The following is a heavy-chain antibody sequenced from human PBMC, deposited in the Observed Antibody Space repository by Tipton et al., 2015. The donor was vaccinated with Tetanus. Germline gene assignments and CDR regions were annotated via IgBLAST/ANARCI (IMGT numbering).Heavy chain of an antibody. V-gene: IGHV4-39*07. CDR2: IWYDGSA. CDR1: GGSVSNSDYY. J-gene: IGHJ3*02. D-gene: IGHD3-16*01. Sequence: TLSLTCTVSGGSVSNSDYYWGWIRQSPGKGLEWIGSIWYDGSAYYNPSLKSRVTISVDTSKNQFSLKLSSVTAADTAVYYCARSGGRRYAFDIWGQGTMVTVSS. CDR3: ARSGGRRYAFDI.